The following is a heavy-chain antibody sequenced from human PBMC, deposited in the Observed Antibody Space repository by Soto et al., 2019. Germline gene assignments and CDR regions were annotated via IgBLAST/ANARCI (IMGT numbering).Heavy chain of an antibody. Sequence: PSVKVSCKASGYTFSIYGITWVRQAPGQGLEWMGWISAYNGNTNYTQKFQGRVTLTTDTSTRTAYMELRSLRSDDTAVYYCARDCSSTTCHGVDSWGQGTLVTVSS. CDR3: ARDCSSTTCHGVDS. CDR1: GYTFSIYG. V-gene: IGHV1-18*01. J-gene: IGHJ4*02. CDR2: ISAYNGNT. D-gene: IGHD2-2*01.